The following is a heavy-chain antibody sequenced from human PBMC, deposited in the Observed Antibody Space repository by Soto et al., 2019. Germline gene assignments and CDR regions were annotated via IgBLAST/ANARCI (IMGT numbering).Heavy chain of an antibody. V-gene: IGHV1-69*13. Sequence: GASVKVSCKASGGTFSSYAISCVRQAPGQGLEWMGGIIPIFGTANYAQKFQGRVTITADESTSTAYMELSSLRSEDTAVYYCAGSIAAAAMNWFDPWGQGTLVTVSS. CDR3: AGSIAAAAMNWFDP. J-gene: IGHJ5*02. CDR2: IIPIFGTA. D-gene: IGHD6-13*01. CDR1: GGTFSSYA.